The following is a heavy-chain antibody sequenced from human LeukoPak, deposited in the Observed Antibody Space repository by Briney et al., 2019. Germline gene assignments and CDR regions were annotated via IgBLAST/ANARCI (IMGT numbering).Heavy chain of an antibody. D-gene: IGHD1-26*01. V-gene: IGHV4-39*01. CDR2: IYYSGST. J-gene: IGHJ4*02. Sequence: SETLSLTCTVSGGSISNSSYYWGWIRQPPGKGLEWIGSIYYSGSTYYNPSLKSRVTISVDTSKNQFSLKLSSVTAADTAVYYCASFKRELIDYWGQGTLVTVSS. CDR3: ASFKRELIDY. CDR1: GGSISNSSYY.